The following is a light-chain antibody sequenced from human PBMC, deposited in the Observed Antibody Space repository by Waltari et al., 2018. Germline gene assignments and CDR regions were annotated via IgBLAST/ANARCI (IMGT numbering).Light chain of an antibody. CDR2: DVT. J-gene: IGLJ2*01. CDR3: CSYAGTYTFDVV. V-gene: IGLV2-11*01. CDR1: SSDVGGYDY. Sequence: QSALTQPRSVSGSPGQSVTISCTGTSSDVGGYDYVSWYQQHPGKATKLMIYDVTKRPSGVPDRFSGSKSGNTASLTISGLQAEDEADYYCCSYAGTYTFDVVFGGGTKLTVL.